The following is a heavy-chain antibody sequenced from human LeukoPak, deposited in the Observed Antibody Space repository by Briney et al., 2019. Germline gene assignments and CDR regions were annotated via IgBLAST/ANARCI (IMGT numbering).Heavy chain of an antibody. CDR1: GGSISSTRYY. V-gene: IGHV4-39*01. D-gene: IGHD2-21*02. CDR2: MYYTGSS. J-gene: IGHJ4*02. CDR3: AGQSEVTGNY. Sequence: SETLSLTCSVSGGSISSTRYYWGWIRQPPGKGLDWIGSMYYTGSSYYNPSLKSRVTISADTSKNQFSLKMSSVTAADTAVYYCAGQSEVTGNYWGQGTLVTVSS.